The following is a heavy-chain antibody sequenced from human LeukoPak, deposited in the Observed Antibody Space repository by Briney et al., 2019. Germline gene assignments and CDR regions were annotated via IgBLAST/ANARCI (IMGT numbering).Heavy chain of an antibody. J-gene: IGHJ4*02. Sequence: SETLSLTCAVYGGSFSGYYWSWIRQPPGKGLEWIGYIYYSGSTNYNPSLKSRVTISVDTSKNQFSLKLSSVTAADTAVYYCARGRNSDYYDFWSGTSGRVFDYWGQGTLVTVSS. CDR3: ARGRNSDYYDFWSGTSGRVFDY. D-gene: IGHD3-3*01. V-gene: IGHV4-59*01. CDR1: GGSFSGYY. CDR2: IYYSGST.